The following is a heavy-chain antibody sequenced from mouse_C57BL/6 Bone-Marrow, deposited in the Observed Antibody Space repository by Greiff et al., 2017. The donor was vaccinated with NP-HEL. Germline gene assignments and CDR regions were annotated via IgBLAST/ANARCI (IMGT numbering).Heavy chain of an antibody. J-gene: IGHJ4*01. V-gene: IGHV10-1*01. CDR2: IRSKSNNYAT. Sequence: EVNVVESGGGLVQPKGSLKLSCAASGFSFNTYAMNWVRQAPGKGLEWVARIRSKSNNYATYYADSVKDRFTISRDDSESMLYLQMNNLKTEDTAMYYCVSSYDYHLRAMDYWGQGTSVTVSS. D-gene: IGHD2-4*01. CDR3: VSSYDYHLRAMDY. CDR1: GFSFNTYA.